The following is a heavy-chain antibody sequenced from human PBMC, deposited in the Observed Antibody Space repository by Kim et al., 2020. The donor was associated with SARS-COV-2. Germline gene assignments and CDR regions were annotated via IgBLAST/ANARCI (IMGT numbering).Heavy chain of an antibody. D-gene: IGHD5-18*01. Sequence: SETLSLTCAVSGGSISSSNWWSWVRQPPGKGLEWIGEIYHSGSTNYNPSLKSRVTISVDKSKNQFSLKLSSVTAADTAVYYCARGLEVTAMEYYYYGMDVWGQGTTVTVSS. CDR1: GGSISSSNW. CDR3: ARGLEVTAMEYYYYGMDV. J-gene: IGHJ6*02. CDR2: IYHSGST. V-gene: IGHV4-4*02.